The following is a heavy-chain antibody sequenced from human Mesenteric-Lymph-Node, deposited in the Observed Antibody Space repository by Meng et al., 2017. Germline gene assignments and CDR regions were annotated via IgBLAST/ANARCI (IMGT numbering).Heavy chain of an antibody. V-gene: IGHV4-59*01. Sequence: SETLSLTCSVAGGSISGYYWSWIRQPPGKGLEWIGYIYYSGSTNYNPSLKSRVTISVDTSKNQFSLKLSSVTAADTAVYYCARLPFTLYYYYYGMDVWGQGTTVTVSS. CDR1: GGSISGYY. CDR3: ARLPFTLYYYYYGMDV. D-gene: IGHD2-2*01. J-gene: IGHJ6*02. CDR2: IYYSGST.